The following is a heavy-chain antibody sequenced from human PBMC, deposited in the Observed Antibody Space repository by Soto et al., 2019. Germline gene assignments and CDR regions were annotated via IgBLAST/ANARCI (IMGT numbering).Heavy chain of an antibody. J-gene: IGHJ5*02. Sequence: PSETLSLTCTVSGGSIISGYWSWIRQPPGKGLEWIGCISYSGNTNYNPSLKSRVTMSVDTPKKQFSLKLRSVTAADTAVYYCVRDGTKTLRDWFHPCGQGISVTVSS. D-gene: IGHD1-1*01. V-gene: IGHV4-59*12. CDR3: VRDGTKTLRDWFHP. CDR2: ISYSGNT. CDR1: GGSIISGY.